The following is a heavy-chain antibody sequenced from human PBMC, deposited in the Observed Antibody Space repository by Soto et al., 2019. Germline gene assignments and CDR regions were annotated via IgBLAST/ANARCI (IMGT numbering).Heavy chain of an antibody. CDR3: ARPATLRGPFDY. CDR1: GYTFSNSW. J-gene: IGHJ4*02. Sequence: PGESLKISCQGSGYTFSNSWIGWVRQVPGKGLEWMGIIYPGDSDTRYSPSFQGQVTISADKSISTAYLQWSSLKASDTAIYYCARPATLRGPFDYWGQGTLVTVSS. V-gene: IGHV5-51*01. CDR2: IYPGDSDT.